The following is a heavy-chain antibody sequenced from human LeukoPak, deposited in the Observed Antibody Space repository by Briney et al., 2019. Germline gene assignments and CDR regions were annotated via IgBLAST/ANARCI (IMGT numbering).Heavy chain of an antibody. Sequence: SETLSLTCTVSGGSISSGGYYWSWIRQHPGKGLEWIGYIYYSGSTYYNPSLRSRVTISVDTSKNQFSPKLSSVTAADTAVYFCARRRVVVASTDGASGAFGIWGQGTMVTVSS. D-gene: IGHD2-15*01. CDR2: IYYSGST. CDR1: GGSISSGGYY. V-gene: IGHV4-31*03. J-gene: IGHJ3*02. CDR3: ARRRVVVASTDGASGAFGI.